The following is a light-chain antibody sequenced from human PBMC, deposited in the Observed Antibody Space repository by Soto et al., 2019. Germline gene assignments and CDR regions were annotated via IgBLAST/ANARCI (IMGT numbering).Light chain of an antibody. J-gene: IGLJ1*01. CDR1: SSDVGGYNY. Sequence: QSALNQPASVSGSPGQSITISCTGTSSDVGGYNYVSWYQQHPGKAPKLMIYDVSNRPSGVSNRFSGSKSGNTAFLIISGLQAEDEADYYCSSYTSSSTRVFGTGTKVTVL. V-gene: IGLV2-14*01. CDR2: DVS. CDR3: SSYTSSSTRV.